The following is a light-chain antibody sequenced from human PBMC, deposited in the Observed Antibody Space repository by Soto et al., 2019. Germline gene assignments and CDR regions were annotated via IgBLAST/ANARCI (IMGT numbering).Light chain of an antibody. CDR1: SSDVGGYKY. Sequence: QSALAQPRSVSGSPGQSVTISCTGTSSDVGGYKYVSWYQQKPGKAPKLIIYGVSRWPSGVPNRFSGSKSGNRASLTISGLKAEDEGHYYCCSYAGGPEVFGTGTKVTV. CDR2: GVS. V-gene: IGLV2-11*01. CDR3: CSYAGGPEV. J-gene: IGLJ1*01.